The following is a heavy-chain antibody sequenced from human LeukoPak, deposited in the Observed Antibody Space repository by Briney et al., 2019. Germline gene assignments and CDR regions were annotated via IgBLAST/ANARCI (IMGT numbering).Heavy chain of an antibody. J-gene: IGHJ5*02. CDR2: ISRSGDTI. D-gene: IGHD3-10*01. CDR1: GFTFRSYE. CDR3: VRGSSGTVVRGVAWAWFDP. V-gene: IGHV3-48*03. Sequence: GGSLRLSCAASGFTFRSYEMNWVRQAPGKGLEWVSYISRSGDTIYYADSVKGRFTISRDNAKDSLYLQMSSLRAEDTAVYYCVRGSSGTVVRGVAWAWFDPWGQGTLVTVSS.